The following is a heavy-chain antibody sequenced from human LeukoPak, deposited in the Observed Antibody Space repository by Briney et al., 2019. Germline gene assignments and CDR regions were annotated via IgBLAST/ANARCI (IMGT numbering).Heavy chain of an antibody. V-gene: IGHV1-46*01. CDR2: INPSGGST. Sequence: GASVKVSCKASGYTFTSYYMHWVRQAPGQGREWMGIINPSGGSTSYAQQFQGRVTMTRDPSTSTVYMELSSLRSEDTAVYYCARMSDSSGYNKNFDYWGQGTLVTVSS. J-gene: IGHJ4*02. CDR3: ARMSDSSGYNKNFDY. D-gene: IGHD3-22*01. CDR1: GYTFTSYY.